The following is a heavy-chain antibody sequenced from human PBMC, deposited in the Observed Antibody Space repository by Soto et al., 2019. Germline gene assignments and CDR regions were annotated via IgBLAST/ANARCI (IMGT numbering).Heavy chain of an antibody. D-gene: IGHD4-17*01. J-gene: IGHJ5*02. Sequence: SETLSLTCSVSGGSMSKFYWSWIRKTAGKGLEWMGRVYATGTSDYNPSLGSRIAMSVDISKKTFSLRLRSVTAADTGVYYCVRDGSKTLRDCFDPWGQGILVTVSS. CDR3: VRDGSKTLRDCFDP. V-gene: IGHV4-4*07. CDR1: GGSMSKFY. CDR2: VYATGTS.